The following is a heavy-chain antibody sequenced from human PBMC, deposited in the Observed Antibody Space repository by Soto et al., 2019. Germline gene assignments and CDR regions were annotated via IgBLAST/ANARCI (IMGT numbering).Heavy chain of an antibody. CDR2: INAANGDT. CDR1: GYTFTSYG. J-gene: IGHJ5*02. CDR3: VRRHVSATGIDWFDR. V-gene: IGHV1-3*01. D-gene: IGHD6-13*01. Sequence: ASVKVSCKASGYTFTSYGIHWVRQAPGQRLEWMGWINAANGDTKYSPKFQGRVTITRDTSASTAYMELSGLGSEDTAVYYCVRRHVSATGIDWFDRWGQRNLVTVSS.